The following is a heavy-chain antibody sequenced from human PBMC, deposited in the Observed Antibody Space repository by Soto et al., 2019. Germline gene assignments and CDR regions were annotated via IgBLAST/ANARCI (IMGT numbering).Heavy chain of an antibody. CDR3: ARGDTWIQLWWLDY. V-gene: IGHV1-46*01. CDR1: GYTFTSYY. D-gene: IGHD5-18*01. CDR2: INPSGGST. J-gene: IGHJ4*02. Sequence: GGSVKVSCQASGYTFTSYYMHLVGQAPGQGLEWMGIINPSGGSTSYAQKFQGRVTMTRDTSTSTVYMELSSLRSEDTAVYYCARGDTWIQLWWLDYWGQGTLVTVSS.